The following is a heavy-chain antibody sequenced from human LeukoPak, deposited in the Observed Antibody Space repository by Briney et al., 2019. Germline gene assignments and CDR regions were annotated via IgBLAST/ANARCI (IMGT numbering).Heavy chain of an antibody. CDR2: IYYSGST. CDR1: GGSISSYY. Sequence: SETLSLTCTVSGGSISSYYWSWIRQPPGKGLEWIGYIYYSGSTNYSPSLKSRVTISVDTSKNQFSLKLSSVTAADTAVYHCARSNPPPLDFWSGPYYYFDYWGQGTLVTVSS. CDR3: ARSNPPPLDFWSGPYYYFDY. V-gene: IGHV4-59*01. D-gene: IGHD3-3*01. J-gene: IGHJ4*02.